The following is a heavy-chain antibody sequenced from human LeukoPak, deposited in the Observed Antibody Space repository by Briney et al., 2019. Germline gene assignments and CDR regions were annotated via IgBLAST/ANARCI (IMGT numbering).Heavy chain of an antibody. CDR1: GFTFDNYA. V-gene: IGHV3-30-3*01. D-gene: IGHD3-16*02. J-gene: IGHJ4*02. CDR2: ISFDGNQE. CDR3: AREGSIVARTDY. Sequence: GGSLRLSCEASGFTFDNYAMHWVRQAPGRRLEWVAVISFDGNQEYYPDSVKGRFTISRDNSKNTLYLQMNGLKTEDTAVYYCAREGSIVARTDYWGQGALVTVPS.